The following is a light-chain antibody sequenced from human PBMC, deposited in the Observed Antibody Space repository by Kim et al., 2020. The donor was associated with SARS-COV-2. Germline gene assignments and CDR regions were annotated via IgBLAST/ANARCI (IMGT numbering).Light chain of an antibody. CDR2: AAS. J-gene: IGKJ1*01. CDR3: QKYNSVPWT. CDR1: QDISNY. V-gene: IGKV1-27*01. Sequence: DIQMTQSPSSLSAAVGDRVTITCRASQDISNYVAWYQQKPGKLPRVLIYAASALQSGVPSRFSGSGSGTDFTLTISSLQPEDGGSYYCQKYNSVPWTFGHGTKVDIK.